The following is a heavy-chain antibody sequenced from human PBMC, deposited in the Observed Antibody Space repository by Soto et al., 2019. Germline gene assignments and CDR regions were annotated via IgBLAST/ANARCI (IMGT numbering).Heavy chain of an antibody. Sequence: GASVKVSCKASGYTFTSYAMHWVRQAPGQRLEWMGWINAGNGNTKYSQKFQGRVTITRDMSTSTAYMELSSLRSEDTAVYYCAARAGTNAFDIWGQGTMVTVSS. CDR3: AARAGTNAFDI. D-gene: IGHD6-19*01. CDR1: GYTFTSYA. CDR2: INAGNGNT. V-gene: IGHV1-3*01. J-gene: IGHJ3*02.